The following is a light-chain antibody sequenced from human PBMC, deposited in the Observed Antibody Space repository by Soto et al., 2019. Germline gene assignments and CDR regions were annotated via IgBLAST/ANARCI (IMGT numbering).Light chain of an antibody. Sequence: DIQMTQSPSSLSASVGDRVTITCQASQDIRKYLNWYQKKPGEAPKLLIYDASNLETGVPSRFSGSGSGADFTFTISSLQLEDIASYYCQQYDDLPITFGQGTRLEIK. CDR2: DAS. CDR1: QDIRKY. V-gene: IGKV1-33*01. J-gene: IGKJ5*01. CDR3: QQYDDLPIT.